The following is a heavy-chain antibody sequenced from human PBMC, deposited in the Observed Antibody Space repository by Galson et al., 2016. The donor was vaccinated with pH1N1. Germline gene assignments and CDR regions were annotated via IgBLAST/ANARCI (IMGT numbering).Heavy chain of an antibody. CDR2: ITGSGDST. V-gene: IGHV3-23*01. D-gene: IGHD1/OR15-1a*01. J-gene: IGHJ4*02. Sequence: SLRLSCAASEFTFTNYAMSWVRQAPGKGLEWVSSITGSGDSTFYADSVKGRFTISRDNSKNTLYLQMNSLRVEDTAMYYCDRGAITTPGLDYWGQGTLVTVSS. CDR3: DRGAITTPGLDY. CDR1: EFTFTNYA.